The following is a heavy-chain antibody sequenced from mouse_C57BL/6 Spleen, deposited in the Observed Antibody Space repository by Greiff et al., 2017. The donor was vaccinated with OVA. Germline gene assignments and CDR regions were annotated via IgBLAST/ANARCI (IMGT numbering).Heavy chain of an antibody. CDR3: ARHYHYFDY. CDR2: ISGGGGNT. CDR1: GFTFSSYT. V-gene: IGHV5-9*01. Sequence: EVKLVESGGGLVKPGGSLKLSCAASGFTFSSYTMSWVRQTPEKRLEWVATISGGGGNTYYPDSVKGRFTISRDNAKNTLYLQMSSLRSEDTALYYCARHYHYFDYWGQGTTLTVSS. J-gene: IGHJ2*01. D-gene: IGHD5-5*01.